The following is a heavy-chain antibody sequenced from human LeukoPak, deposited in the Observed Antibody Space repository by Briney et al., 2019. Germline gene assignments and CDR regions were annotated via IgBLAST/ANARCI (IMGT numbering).Heavy chain of an antibody. D-gene: IGHD2-2*02. V-gene: IGHV3-30*02. CDR1: GFSFNNYG. CDR3: AKDRLRYCSSTSCYTTFDY. J-gene: IGHJ4*02. CDR2: MQYDGSDK. Sequence: GGSLRLSCAASGFSFNNYGIHWVRQAPGKGLEWVTFMQYDGSDKFYADSVKGRFTISRDNSKNTLYLQMNSLRAEDTAVYYCAKDRLRYCSSTSCYTTFDYWGQGTLVTVSS.